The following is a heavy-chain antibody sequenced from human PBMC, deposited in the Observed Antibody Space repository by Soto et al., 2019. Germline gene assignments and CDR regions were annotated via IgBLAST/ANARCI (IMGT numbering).Heavy chain of an antibody. CDR2: VYYGGAIFYSGNI. Sequence: TSETLSLTCTVSGDSISSSNSHWGWTRQPPGKGLEYIGSVYYGGAIFYSGNIYYNPSLKSRVTISVDTSKNQFSLRLSSVTAADTGVYYCVRYGRINMKPYSPEGFHIWGQGTMVTVSS. CDR3: VRYGRINMKPYSPEGFHI. CDR1: GDSISSSNSH. V-gene: IGHV4-39*01. D-gene: IGHD3-3*02. J-gene: IGHJ3*02.